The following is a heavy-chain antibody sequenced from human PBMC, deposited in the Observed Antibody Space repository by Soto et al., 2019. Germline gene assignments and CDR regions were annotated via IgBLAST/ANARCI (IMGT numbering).Heavy chain of an antibody. CDR2: IWYDGSNK. J-gene: IGHJ3*02. CDR3: AREGLGFWSGPTRGTNAFDI. V-gene: IGHV3-33*01. Sequence: GGSLRLSCAASGFTFSSYGMHWVRQAPGKGLEWVAVIWYDGSNKYYADSVKGRFTISRDNSKNTLYLQMNSLRAEGTAVYYCAREGLGFWSGPTRGTNAFDIWGQGTMVTGSS. D-gene: IGHD3-3*01. CDR1: GFTFSSYG.